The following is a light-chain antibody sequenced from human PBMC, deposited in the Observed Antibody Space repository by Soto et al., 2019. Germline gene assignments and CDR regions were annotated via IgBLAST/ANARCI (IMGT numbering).Light chain of an antibody. J-gene: IGLJ3*02. CDR3: QSYDSSLSGSV. V-gene: IGLV1-40*01. Sequence: QSVLTQPPSVSGAPGQRVTISCTVSSSNIGAHYYIHWCQQLPGTAPKLLIYGNSNRPSGVPDRFSGSKSGTSASLAITGLQAEDEADYYCQSYDSSLSGSVFGGGTKLTVL. CDR2: GNS. CDR1: SSNIGAHYY.